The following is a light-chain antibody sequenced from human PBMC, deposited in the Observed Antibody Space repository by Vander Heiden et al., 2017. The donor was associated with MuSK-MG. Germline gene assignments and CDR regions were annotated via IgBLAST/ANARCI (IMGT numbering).Light chain of an antibody. Sequence: EIVMTQSPATLSVSPGEGATLSCRASQSVSNRLAWYQQKPGQAPRLLIYAASTRATGVPARFNGRGSGTEFTLTISSLLPEDFAVYYCKHHNGWPVAFGHGTKVDIK. CDR2: AAS. CDR3: KHHNGWPVA. V-gene: IGKV3-15*01. CDR1: QSVSNR. J-gene: IGKJ3*01.